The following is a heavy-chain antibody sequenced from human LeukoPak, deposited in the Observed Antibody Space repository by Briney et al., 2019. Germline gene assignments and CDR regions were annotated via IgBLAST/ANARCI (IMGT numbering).Heavy chain of an antibody. J-gene: IGHJ4*02. CDR1: GFTFSGYA. CDR3: ARDRSGSYYQACDY. D-gene: IGHD1-26*01. V-gene: IGHV3-23*01. CDR2: LSGSGGST. Sequence: LPGGSLRLSCAVSGFTFSGYAMTWVRQAPGKGLEWVSTLSGSGGSTYYADSVKGRFTISRDTSKNTVYLQMNSLRAEDTAVYYCARDRSGSYYQACDYWGQGTLVTVSS.